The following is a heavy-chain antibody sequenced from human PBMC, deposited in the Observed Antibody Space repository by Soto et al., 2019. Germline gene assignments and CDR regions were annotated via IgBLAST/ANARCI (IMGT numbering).Heavy chain of an antibody. Sequence: QVQLVQSGAEVKKPGSSVKVSCKASGGTFSSYAISWVRQAPGQGLEWMGGIIPIFGTANYAQKFQGRVTITEDESTSTAYMELSSLRSEDTAVYYCARTLTHCTNGVCYNSYYFDYWGQGTLVTVSS. CDR2: IIPIFGTA. D-gene: IGHD2-8*01. CDR3: ARTLTHCTNGVCYNSYYFDY. J-gene: IGHJ4*02. V-gene: IGHV1-69*01. CDR1: GGTFSSYA.